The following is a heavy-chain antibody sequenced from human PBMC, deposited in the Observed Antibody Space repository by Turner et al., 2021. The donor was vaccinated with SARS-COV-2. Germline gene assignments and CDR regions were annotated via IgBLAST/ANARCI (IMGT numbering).Heavy chain of an antibody. CDR2: IYSGGST. V-gene: IGHV3-53*01. Sequence: EVQLVESGGGLIQPGGSLRLSCAASGVTVSSNYMSWVRQAPGKGLELVSVIYSGGSTFYSDSVKGRFTISRDNSKNTLYLQMNSLRAEDTAVYYCARGGHYYYGLDVWGQGTTVTVSS. CDR3: ARGGHYYYGLDV. J-gene: IGHJ6*02. D-gene: IGHD3-10*01. CDR1: GVTVSSNY.